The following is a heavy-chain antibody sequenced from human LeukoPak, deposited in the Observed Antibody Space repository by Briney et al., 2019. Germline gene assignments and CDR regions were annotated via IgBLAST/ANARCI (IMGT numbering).Heavy chain of an antibody. D-gene: IGHD5-18*01. CDR1: GGTFSSYA. J-gene: IGHJ6*03. Sequence: ASVKVSCKASGGTFSSYAISWVRQAPGQGLEWMGGIIPIFGTANYAQKFQGRVTITADESTSTAYMELSSLRSEDTAVYYCARGAASGGYSYGYYYYYYMDVWGKGATVTVSS. CDR3: ARGAASGGYSYGYYYYYYMDV. CDR2: IIPIFGTA. V-gene: IGHV1-69*13.